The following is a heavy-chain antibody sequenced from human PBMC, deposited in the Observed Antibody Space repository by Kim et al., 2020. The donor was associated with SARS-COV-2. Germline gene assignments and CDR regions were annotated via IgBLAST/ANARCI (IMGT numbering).Heavy chain of an antibody. V-gene: IGHV3-21*01. CDR3: ARASTREYCSSTSCYAYYYYYYGMDV. J-gene: IGHJ6*02. D-gene: IGHD2-2*01. CDR1: GFTFSSYS. CDR2: ISSSSSYI. Sequence: GGSLRLSCAASGFTFSSYSMNWVRQAPGKGLEWVSSISSSSSYIYYADSVKGRFTISRDNAKNSLYLQMNSLRAEDTAVYYCARASTREYCSSTSCYAYYYYYYGMDVWGQGTTVTVSS.